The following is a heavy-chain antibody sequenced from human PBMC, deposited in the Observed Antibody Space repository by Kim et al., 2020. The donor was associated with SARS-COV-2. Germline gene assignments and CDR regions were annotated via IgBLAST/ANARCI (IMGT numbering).Heavy chain of an antibody. CDR3: AKTATGCLKHDGMDV. Sequence: ADSVRGRFTIARDRPKNTLYLKMNSLRPEDTAVYYCAKTATGCLKHDGMDVWGQGTTVSVSS. J-gene: IGHJ6*02. D-gene: IGHD1-26*01. V-gene: IGHV3-30*02.